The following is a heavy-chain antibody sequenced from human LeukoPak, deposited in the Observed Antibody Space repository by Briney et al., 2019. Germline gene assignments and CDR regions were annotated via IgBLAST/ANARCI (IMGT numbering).Heavy chain of an antibody. CDR2: ISGSGGST. Sequence: GGSLRLSCAASGFIFSSYAMSWVRQAPGKGLEWVSTISGSGGSTYYADSVKGRFTTSRDNSKSTLYLQMNSLRADDTAVYYCAKHTGGILRRLDYWGQGTLVTVSS. J-gene: IGHJ4*02. CDR1: GFIFSSYA. V-gene: IGHV3-23*01. CDR3: AKHTGGILRRLDY. D-gene: IGHD5/OR15-5a*01.